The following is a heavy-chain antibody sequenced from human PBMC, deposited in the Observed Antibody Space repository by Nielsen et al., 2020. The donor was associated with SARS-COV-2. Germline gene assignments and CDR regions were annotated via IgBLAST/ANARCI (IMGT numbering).Heavy chain of an antibody. V-gene: IGHV3-30*03. CDR3: ASLEGYNPGY. CDR1: GFTFNNYG. D-gene: IGHD5-24*01. CDR2: ISYEGSKK. Sequence: GESLKISCAASGFTFNNYGFYWVRQAPGKGLEWVASISYEGSKKYYGDSLTGRFTVSRDNAKNSLYLQMNSLRAEDTALYHCASLEGYNPGYWGQGTLVTVSS. J-gene: IGHJ4*02.